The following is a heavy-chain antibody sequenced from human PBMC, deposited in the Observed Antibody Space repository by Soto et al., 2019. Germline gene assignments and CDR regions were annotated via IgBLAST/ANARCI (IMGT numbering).Heavy chain of an antibody. CDR1: GGTFSNDI. V-gene: IGHV1-69*08. Sequence: QVQLVQSGAEVKKPGSSVKVSCKTSGGTFSNDIITWVRQAPGQGLEWMGRIIPLLDIANYAQKFQGRVTISADKSTSKGYMELNSLRSEDTAVYYCARDSPIGSTFSGYEAIDYWGQGTLVTVSS. J-gene: IGHJ4*02. D-gene: IGHD5-12*01. CDR2: IIPLLDIA. CDR3: ARDSPIGSTFSGYEAIDY.